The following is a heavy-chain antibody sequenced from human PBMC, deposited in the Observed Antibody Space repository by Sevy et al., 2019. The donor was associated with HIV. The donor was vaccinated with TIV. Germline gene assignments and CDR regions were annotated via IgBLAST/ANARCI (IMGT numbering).Heavy chain of an antibody. CDR3: ARDVDSNYDGIDA. CDR1: GFIFSNDG. J-gene: IGHJ6*02. CDR2: IWYDGSDT. V-gene: IGHV3-33*01. Sequence: GGSLRLSCAASGFIFSNDGMHWVHQAPGKGLEWVARIWYDGSDTYYGESVKGRFTISRDNSKNTVDLQMNSLRVEDTAVYYCARDVDSNYDGIDAWGQGTTVTVSS. D-gene: IGHD4-4*01.